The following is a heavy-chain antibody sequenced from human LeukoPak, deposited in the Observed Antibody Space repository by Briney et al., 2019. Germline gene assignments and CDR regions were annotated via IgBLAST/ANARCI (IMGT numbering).Heavy chain of an antibody. Sequence: KASETLSLTCTVSGGSISSYYWSWIRQPPGKGLEWIGYIYYSGSTNYNPSLKSRVTISVDTSKNQFSLKLSSVTAADTAVYYCAREGRDSNYLYFDYWGQGTLVTVSS. CDR3: AREGRDSNYLYFDY. J-gene: IGHJ4*02. CDR1: GGSISSYY. CDR2: IYYSGST. D-gene: IGHD4-11*01. V-gene: IGHV4-59*01.